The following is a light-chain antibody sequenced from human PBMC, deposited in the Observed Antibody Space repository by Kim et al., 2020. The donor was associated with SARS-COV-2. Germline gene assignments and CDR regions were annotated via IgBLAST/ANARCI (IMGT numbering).Light chain of an antibody. Sequence: ASTGDRVTISCRASQDISRYLAWYQQKPGTAPKFLMYATSTLQSGVPSRFSGSGSGTDFTLTINGLQSEDFATYYCQQYYLYPLTFGGGTKVDIK. V-gene: IGKV1-8*01. CDR3: QQYYLYPLT. CDR2: ATS. CDR1: QDISRY. J-gene: IGKJ4*01.